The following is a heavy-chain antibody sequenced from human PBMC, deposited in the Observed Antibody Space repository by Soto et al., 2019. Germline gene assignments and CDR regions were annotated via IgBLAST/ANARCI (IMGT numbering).Heavy chain of an antibody. CDR1: GGSISSYY. J-gene: IGHJ6*02. CDR3: ARTRIAARLFNYYYGMDV. V-gene: IGHV4-59*01. Sequence: SETLSLTCTVSGGSISSYYWSWIWQPPGKGLEWIGYIYYSGSTNYNPSLKSRVTISVDTSKNQFSLKLSSVTAADTAVYYCARTRIAARLFNYYYGMDVWGQGTTVTVSS. D-gene: IGHD6-6*01. CDR2: IYYSGST.